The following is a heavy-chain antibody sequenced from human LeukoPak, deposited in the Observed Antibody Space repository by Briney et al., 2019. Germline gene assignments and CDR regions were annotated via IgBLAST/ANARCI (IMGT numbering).Heavy chain of an antibody. CDR2: IYTSGST. CDR1: GGSISSYY. Sequence: SETLSLTCTVSGGSISSYYWSWIRQPAGKGLEWIGRIYTSGSTNYNPSLKSRVTMSVDTSKNQFFLKLSSWTRGDTGGYYLGGGFLLFGGLFELRGQGTLVTVSS. CDR3: GGGFLLFGGLFEL. D-gene: IGHD3-10*01. J-gene: IGHJ4*01. V-gene: IGHV4-4*07.